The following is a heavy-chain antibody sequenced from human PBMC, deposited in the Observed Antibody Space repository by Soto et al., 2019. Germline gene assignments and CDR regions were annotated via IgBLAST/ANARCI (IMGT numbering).Heavy chain of an antibody. CDR3: ARGQITMIVVVKTWDMVV. V-gene: IGHV4-34*01. CDR2: INHSGST. CDR1: GGSFSGYY. Sequence: SETLSLTCAVYGGSFSGYYWSWIRQPPGKGLEWIGEINHSGSTNYNPSLKSRVTISVDTSKNQFSLKLSSVTAADTAVYYCARGQITMIVVVKTWDMVVLDQGTTDTVFS. J-gene: IGHJ6*02. D-gene: IGHD3-22*01.